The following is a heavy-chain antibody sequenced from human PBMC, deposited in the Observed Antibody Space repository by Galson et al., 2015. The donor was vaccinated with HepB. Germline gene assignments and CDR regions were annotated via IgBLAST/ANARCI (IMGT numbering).Heavy chain of an antibody. CDR3: ATDKSNYDFHI. CDR1: GFTVSSNY. CDR2: IYSGGST. Sequence: SLRLSCAASGFTVSSNYMSWVRQAPGKGLEWVSVIYSGGSTYYADSVKGRFTISRDNSKNTLYLQMNSLRAEDTAVYYCATDKSNYDFHIWGQGTMVTASS. D-gene: IGHD2-8*01. J-gene: IGHJ3*02. V-gene: IGHV3-53*01.